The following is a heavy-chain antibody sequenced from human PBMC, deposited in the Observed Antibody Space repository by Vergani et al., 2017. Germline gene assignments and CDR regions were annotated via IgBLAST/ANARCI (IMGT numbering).Heavy chain of an antibody. CDR1: VFTFSNFG. D-gene: IGHD2-21*02. J-gene: IGHJ4*02. V-gene: IGHV3-30*02. CDR2: IGKDGINT. Sequence: QVHLVESVGGVVQPGGSLRLSCAASVFTFSNFGMHWICQAPGKGLEWLAYIGKDGINTRYRDAVKGRFTVSRDNSKDILYLQMDSLRSEDTALYYCAKYLRDSTDGLPDSWGPGTLVIVSS. CDR3: AKYLRDSTDGLPDS.